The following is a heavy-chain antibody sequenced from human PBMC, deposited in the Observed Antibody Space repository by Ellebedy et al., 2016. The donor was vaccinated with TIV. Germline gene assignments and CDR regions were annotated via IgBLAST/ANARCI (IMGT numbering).Heavy chain of an antibody. V-gene: IGHV1-46*01. CDR1: GYTFTSYY. D-gene: IGHD3-22*01. CDR2: INPSIGST. CDR3: ARAGPPDSSDSRQTDAFDM. J-gene: IGHJ3*02. Sequence: AASVKVSCKASGYTFTSYYMHWVRQAPGQGLEWMGIINPSIGSTTYAQKFQGRVTMTRDTSTSTVYMALSSLRSEDTAVYYCARAGPPDSSDSRQTDAFDMWGQGTMVTVSS.